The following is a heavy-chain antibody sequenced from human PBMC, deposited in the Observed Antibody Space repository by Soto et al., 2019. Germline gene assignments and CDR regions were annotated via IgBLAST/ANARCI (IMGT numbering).Heavy chain of an antibody. Sequence: GASVKVSCKTSGYTFTGYYLHWVRQAPGQGLEWMGWINPNTGGANYAQKFQGRVTMTRDTSISTAYMELTSLRSDDTAVYYCARGTSSPHENWGQRTLGTVSS. CDR2: INPNTGGA. D-gene: IGHD2-2*01. CDR3: ARGTSSPHEN. J-gene: IGHJ4*02. CDR1: GYTFTGYY. V-gene: IGHV1-2*02.